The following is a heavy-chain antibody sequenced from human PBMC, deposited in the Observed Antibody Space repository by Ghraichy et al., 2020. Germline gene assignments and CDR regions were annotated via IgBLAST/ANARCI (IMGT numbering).Heavy chain of an antibody. Sequence: GGSLRLSCAASGFTFSSYGMHWVRQAPGKGLEWVAFIRYDGSNKYYADSVKGRFTISRDNSKNTLYLQMNSLRAEDTAVYYCAKLSRAGPGRSSGSYFGPIDYWGQGTLVTVSS. V-gene: IGHV3-30*02. J-gene: IGHJ4*02. D-gene: IGHD1-26*01. CDR1: GFTFSSYG. CDR3: AKLSRAGPGRSSGSYFGPIDY. CDR2: IRYDGSNK.